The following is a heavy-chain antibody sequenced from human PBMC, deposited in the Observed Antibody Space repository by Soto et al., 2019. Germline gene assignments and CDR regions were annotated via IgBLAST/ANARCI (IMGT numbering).Heavy chain of an antibody. CDR1: GYTFTGYY. CDR3: ARGDYDLFGALDI. V-gene: IGHV1-2*04. J-gene: IGHJ3*02. D-gene: IGHD3-16*01. CDR2: INPNSGGT. Sequence: QVQLVQSGAEVKKPGASVKVSCKASGYTFTGYYMHWVRQAPGQGLEWMGWINPNSGGTKYAQKYQGWVTMTRDTSISTAYMELSRLRSDDTAVYYCARGDYDLFGALDIWCQGTMVTVSS.